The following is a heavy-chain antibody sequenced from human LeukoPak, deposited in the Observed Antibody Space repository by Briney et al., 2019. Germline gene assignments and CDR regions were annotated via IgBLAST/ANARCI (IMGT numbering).Heavy chain of an antibody. J-gene: IGHJ5*02. CDR1: GGSFSGYY. Sequence: PSEILSLTCAVYGGSFSGYYWSWIRQPPGKGLEWIGEINHSGGTNYNPSLKSRVTISVDTSKNQFSLKLSSVTAADTAVYYCARGPSVGATNLNWFDPWGQGTLVTVSS. CDR2: INHSGGT. V-gene: IGHV4-34*01. CDR3: ARGPSVGATNLNWFDP. D-gene: IGHD1-26*01.